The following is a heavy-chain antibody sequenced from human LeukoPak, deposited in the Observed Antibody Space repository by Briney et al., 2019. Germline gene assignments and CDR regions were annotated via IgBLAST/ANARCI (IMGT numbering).Heavy chain of an antibody. CDR2: ISSSGSSI. J-gene: IGHJ4*02. V-gene: IGHV3-48*02. CDR3: ARDQVPFDY. D-gene: IGHD3-10*01. CDR1: GFTFSSYS. Sequence: GESLRLSCAASGFTFSSYSMNWVRQGPGKGLEWVAYISSSGSSIYYADSVRGRFSISRDNAKNSLYLQMNSLRDEDTAVYYCARDQVPFDYWGQGTLVTVSS.